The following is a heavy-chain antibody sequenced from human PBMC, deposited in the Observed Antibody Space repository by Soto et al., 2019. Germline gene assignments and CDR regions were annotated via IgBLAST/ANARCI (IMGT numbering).Heavy chain of an antibody. CDR1: GFTFSSYS. CDR2: ISRSSSSI. CDR3: ARDSDYYDSSGYYPEYFQH. J-gene: IGHJ1*01. D-gene: IGHD3-22*01. Sequence: EVQLVESGGGLVQPGGSLRLSCAASGFTFSSYSMNWVRQAPGKGLEWVSYISRSSSSIYYADSVKGRFTISRDNAKNSLYLQMNSLRDEDTAVYYCARDSDYYDSSGYYPEYFQHWGQGTLVTVSS. V-gene: IGHV3-48*02.